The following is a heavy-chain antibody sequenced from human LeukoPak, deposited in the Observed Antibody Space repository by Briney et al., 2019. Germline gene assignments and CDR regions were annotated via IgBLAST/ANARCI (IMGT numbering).Heavy chain of an antibody. CDR3: ARDHGGNPKNPYYFDY. CDR2: IIPIFGTA. CDR1: GGTFSSYA. J-gene: IGHJ4*02. V-gene: IGHV1-69*05. Sequence: GSSVKVSCKASGGTFSSYAISWVRQAPGQGLEWMGGIIPIFGTANYAQKFQGRVTMTRDMSTSTVYMELSSLRSEDTAVYYCARDHGGNPKNPYYFDYWGQGTLVTVSS. D-gene: IGHD4-23*01.